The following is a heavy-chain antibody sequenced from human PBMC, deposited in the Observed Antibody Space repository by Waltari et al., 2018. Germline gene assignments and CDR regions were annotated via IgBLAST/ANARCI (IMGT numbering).Heavy chain of an antibody. CDR2: IYHSGGT. CDR1: GYSISSGYY. V-gene: IGHV4-38-2*01. D-gene: IGHD5-12*01. CDR3: ATAGSATIAGYFDY. Sequence: QVQLQESGPGLVKPSETLSLTCAVSGYSISSGYYWGWIRQPPGKGLEWIGSIYHSGGTYYNPSLKSRVTISVDTSKNQFSLKLSSVTAADTAVYYCATAGSATIAGYFDYWGQGTLVTVSS. J-gene: IGHJ4*02.